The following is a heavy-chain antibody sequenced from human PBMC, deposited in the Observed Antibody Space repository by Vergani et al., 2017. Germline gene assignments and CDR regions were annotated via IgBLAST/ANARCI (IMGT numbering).Heavy chain of an antibody. J-gene: IGHJ6*03. CDR1: GFTFSSYA. Sequence: VQLLESGGGLVQPGGSLRLSCAASGFTFSSYAMSWVRQAPGKGLEWVAFIRYDGSNKYYADSVKGRFTISRDNSKNTLYLQMNSLRAEDTAVYYCARESKGLRYFDWLSQVPMDVWGKGTTVTVSS. D-gene: IGHD3-9*01. CDR2: IRYDGSNK. V-gene: IGHV3-30*02. CDR3: ARESKGLRYFDWLSQVPMDV.